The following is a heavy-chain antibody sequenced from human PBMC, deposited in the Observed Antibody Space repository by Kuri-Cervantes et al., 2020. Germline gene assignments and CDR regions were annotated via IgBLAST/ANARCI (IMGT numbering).Heavy chain of an antibody. V-gene: IGHV4-59*08. CDR1: GGSISSYH. CDR3: ARPMYSSGWYWAFDI. CDR2: IYYSGST. D-gene: IGHD6-19*01. J-gene: IGHJ3*02. Sequence: SETLSLTCTVSGGSISSYHWSWIRQPPGKGLEWIGYIYYSGSTNYNPSLKSRVTISVDTSKNQFSLKLSSVTAADTAVYYCARPMYSSGWYWAFDIWGQGTMVTVSS.